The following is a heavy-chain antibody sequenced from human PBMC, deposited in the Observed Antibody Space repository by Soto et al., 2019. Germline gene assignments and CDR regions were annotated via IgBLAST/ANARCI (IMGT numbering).Heavy chain of an antibody. CDR1: GGTFSSYA. V-gene: IGHV1-69*13. CDR3: ASDYCSGGSCYLRGYYYYGMDV. J-gene: IGHJ6*02. Sequence: GASVKVSCKASGGTFSSYAISWVRQAPGQGLEWMGGIIPIFGTANYAQKFQGRVTITADESTSTAYMELSSLRSEDTAVYYCASDYCSGGSCYLRGYYYYGMDVWGQGTTVTVSS. D-gene: IGHD2-15*01. CDR2: IIPIFGTA.